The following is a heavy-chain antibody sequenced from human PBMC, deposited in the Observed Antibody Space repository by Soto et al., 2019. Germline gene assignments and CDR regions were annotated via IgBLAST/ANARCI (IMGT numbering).Heavy chain of an antibody. CDR1: GGSISSYY. D-gene: IGHD3-3*01. V-gene: IGHV4-59*01. CDR2: IYYSGST. J-gene: IGHJ5*02. CDR3: ARGANDFWSGYPSGGWFDP. Sequence: SETLSVTGTVSGGSISSYYWSWIRQPPGKGREWIGYIYYSGSTSYNPSLKSRVTISVDTSKNQFSLKLSSVTAADTAVYYCARGANDFWSGYPSGGWFDPWGPGTVVTVSS.